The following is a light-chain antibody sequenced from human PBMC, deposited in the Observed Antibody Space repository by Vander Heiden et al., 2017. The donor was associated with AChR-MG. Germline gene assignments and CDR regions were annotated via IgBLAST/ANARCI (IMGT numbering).Light chain of an antibody. CDR2: RNE. V-gene: IGLV1-44*01. CDR1: SSIIGIST. Sequence: QSVLTQPPSASGTPGHRGATSCSGSSSIIGISTVNWNQQLPGPAPKLLIHRNEPRPSGVPDLCAASESVTSASLVISGLQYEDEAEYCCGKGGDRLTGGVVGGGTKLTV. J-gene: IGLJ3*02. CDR3: GKGGDRLTGGV.